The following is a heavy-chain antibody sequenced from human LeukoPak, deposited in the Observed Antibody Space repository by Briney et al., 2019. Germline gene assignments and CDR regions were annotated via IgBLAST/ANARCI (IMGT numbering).Heavy chain of an antibody. CDR1: GGSISSGGYS. Sequence: PSQTLSLTCAVSGGSISSGGYSWSWIRQPPGKGLEWIGYIYYSGSTNYNPSLKSRVTISVDTSKNQFSLKLSSVTAADTAVYYCARGTSSIAARAKVVRHPKWAPLNDYWGQGTLVTVSS. D-gene: IGHD6-6*01. CDR2: IYYSGST. CDR3: ARGTSSIAARAKVVRHPKWAPLNDY. V-gene: IGHV4-61*08. J-gene: IGHJ4*02.